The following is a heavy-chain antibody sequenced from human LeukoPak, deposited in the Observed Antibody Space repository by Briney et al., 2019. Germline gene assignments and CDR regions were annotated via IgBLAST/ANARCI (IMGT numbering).Heavy chain of an antibody. Sequence: PGRSLRLSCAASGFNFSNYAMRWVRQAPGKGLEWVAVISYDGSNKYYEESVKGRFTISRDDSKNTLYLQVNSLRAEDTAVYYCARGGYCSGTNCPWGSIDYWGQGTLVTVSS. CDR2: ISYDGSNK. J-gene: IGHJ4*02. CDR1: GFNFSNYA. D-gene: IGHD2-2*01. CDR3: ARGGYCSGTNCPWGSIDY. V-gene: IGHV3-30-3*01.